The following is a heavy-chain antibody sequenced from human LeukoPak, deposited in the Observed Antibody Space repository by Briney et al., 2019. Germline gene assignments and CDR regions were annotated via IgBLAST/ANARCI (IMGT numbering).Heavy chain of an antibody. J-gene: IGHJ5*02. CDR3: ARVGYSSSPNWFDP. Sequence: ASVKVSCKASGYIFTSYFMHWVRQAPGQGLEWMGLINPSGGSTRYAQKFQGRVTMTRDMSTSTVYMELSSLRSEDTAVYYCARVGYSSSPNWFDPWGQGTLVTVSS. CDR1: GYIFTSYF. V-gene: IGHV1-46*01. CDR2: INPSGGST. D-gene: IGHD6-6*01.